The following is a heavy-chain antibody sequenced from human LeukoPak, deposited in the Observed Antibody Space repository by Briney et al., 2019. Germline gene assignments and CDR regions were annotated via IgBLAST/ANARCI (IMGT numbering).Heavy chain of an antibody. D-gene: IGHD3-22*01. J-gene: IGHJ6*02. CDR1: GYTFTSYG. CDR2: ISAYNGNT. Sequence: ASVKVSCKASGYTFTSYGISWVRQAPGQGLEWMGWISAYNGNTNYAQKLQGRVTMTTDTSTSTAYMELRSLRSDDTAVYYCVRVAYYYDSSGLDVWGQGTTVTVFS. CDR3: VRVAYYYDSSGLDV. V-gene: IGHV1-18*01.